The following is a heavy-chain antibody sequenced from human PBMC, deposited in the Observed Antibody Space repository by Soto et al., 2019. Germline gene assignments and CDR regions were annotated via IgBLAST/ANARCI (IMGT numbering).Heavy chain of an antibody. CDR2: ISGSGGST. J-gene: IGHJ4*02. CDR1: GVTDSKYA. CDR3: AVPTGITVPGPDY. Sequence: GGALSLSGAASGVTDSKYAMSWVRQAPGKGLQWVSAISGSGGSTYYEDSVKGRFTISRDNSDNTLYLQMNSLRAEDTAVYYSAVPTGITVPGPDYWGRGTLVPFSS. V-gene: IGHV3-23*01. D-gene: IGHD6-19*01.